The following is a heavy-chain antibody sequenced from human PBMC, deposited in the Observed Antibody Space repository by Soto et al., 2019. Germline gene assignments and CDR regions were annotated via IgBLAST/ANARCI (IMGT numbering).Heavy chain of an antibody. V-gene: IGHV3-21*01. CDR1: GFTFKNYA. CDR2: ISSSSSYI. J-gene: IGHJ6*04. CDR3: VRVDYDFWSGYPPQGMDV. D-gene: IGHD3-3*01. Sequence: GGSLRLSCGASGFTFKNYAMSWVRQAPGKGLEWVSSISSSSSYIYYADSVKGRFTISRDNAKNSLYLQMNNLRAEDTAVYYCVRVDYDFWSGYPPQGMDVWGKGTTVTVSS.